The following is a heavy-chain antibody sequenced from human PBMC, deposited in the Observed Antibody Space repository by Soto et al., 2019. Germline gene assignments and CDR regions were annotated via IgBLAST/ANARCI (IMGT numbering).Heavy chain of an antibody. CDR1: GGSFSGYY. Sequence: LSLTCGVYGGSFSGYYWSWIRQPPGKGLEWLGEINHVGSTTYNSALKSRVTMSIDTSKKQFSLKLTSVTAADTAVYYCASGIRGIGAAGAAAWFDPWGQGTLVTVSS. V-gene: IGHV4-34*01. D-gene: IGHD6-13*01. CDR3: ASGIRGIGAAGAAAWFDP. J-gene: IGHJ5*02. CDR2: INHVGST.